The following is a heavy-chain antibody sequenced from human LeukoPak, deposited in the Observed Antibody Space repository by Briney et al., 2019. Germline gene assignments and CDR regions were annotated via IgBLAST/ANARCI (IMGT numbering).Heavy chain of an antibody. D-gene: IGHD3-10*01. CDR1: GFTFSSYG. Sequence: GGSLRLSCAASGFTFSSYGMHWVRQAPGKGLEWAAFIRYDGSNKYYADSVKGRFTISRDNSKNTLYLQMNSLRAEDTAVYYCAKDARVTMVRGVSFYFDYWGQGTLVTVSS. V-gene: IGHV3-30*02. CDR3: AKDARVTMVRGVSFYFDY. CDR2: IRYDGSNK. J-gene: IGHJ4*02.